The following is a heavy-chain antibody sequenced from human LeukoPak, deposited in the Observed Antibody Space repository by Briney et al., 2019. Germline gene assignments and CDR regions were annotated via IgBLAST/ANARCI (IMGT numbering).Heavy chain of an antibody. CDR3: ARLATYYYDSSGSPGGRYFDY. D-gene: IGHD3-22*01. J-gene: IGHJ4*02. Sequence: SETLSLTCAVYGGSFSGYYWSWIRQPPGKGLEWIGEINHSGSTNYNPSLKSRVTISVDTSKNQFSLKLSSVTAADTAVYYCARLATYYYDSSGSPGGRYFDYWGQGTLVTVSS. V-gene: IGHV4-34*01. CDR1: GGSFSGYY. CDR2: INHSGST.